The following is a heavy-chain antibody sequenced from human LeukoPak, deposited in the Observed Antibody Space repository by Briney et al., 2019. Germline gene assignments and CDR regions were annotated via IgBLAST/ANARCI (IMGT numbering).Heavy chain of an antibody. CDR1: GFSFSSYN. CDR2: ISTTSNYI. Sequence: PGGSLSLSCAASGFSFSSYNMKWVRQAPGKGLEWVSFISTTSNYIYYADSVNGRFTISRDKAKNSLYLQMNSLRGEDAALYYCARAGVCSTTSCDGGIDYWGQGTLVTVSS. J-gene: IGHJ4*02. D-gene: IGHD2-2*01. CDR3: ARAGVCSTTSCDGGIDY. V-gene: IGHV3-21*06.